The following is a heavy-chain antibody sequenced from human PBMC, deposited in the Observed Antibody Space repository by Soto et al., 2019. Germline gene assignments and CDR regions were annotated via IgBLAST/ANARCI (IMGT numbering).Heavy chain of an antibody. Sequence: SETLSLTCTVSGGSISSSSYYWGWIRQPPGKGLEWIGSIYYSGSTYYNLSLKSRVTISVDTSKNQFSLKLSSVTAADTAVYYCARPFITGTTDYYYGMDVWGQGTTVTVSS. V-gene: IGHV4-39*01. D-gene: IGHD1-7*01. CDR1: GGSISSSSYY. CDR2: IYYSGST. J-gene: IGHJ6*02. CDR3: ARPFITGTTDYYYGMDV.